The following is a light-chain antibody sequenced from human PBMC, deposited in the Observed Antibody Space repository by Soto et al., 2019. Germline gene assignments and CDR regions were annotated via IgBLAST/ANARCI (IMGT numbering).Light chain of an antibody. CDR1: SSNIGAGYD. V-gene: IGLV1-40*01. CDR3: QSYDSSLSGPE. J-gene: IGLJ7*01. Sequence: QSVLTQPPSVSGAAGQRVTISCTGSSSNIGAGYDVHWYQQLPGTAPKLLIYGNSNRPSGVPDRFSGSKSGTSAPLAITGLQAEDEADYYCQSYDSSLSGPEFRGGTQLTVL. CDR2: GNS.